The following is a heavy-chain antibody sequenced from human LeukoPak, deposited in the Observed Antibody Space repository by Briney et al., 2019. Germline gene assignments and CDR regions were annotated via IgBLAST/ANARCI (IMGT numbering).Heavy chain of an antibody. Sequence: PGGSLRLSCAASGFAFNTYSMNWVRQAPGKGLQWVSSITTTSTSKYYADSVKGRFTISRDNAKNSLYLQMDSLRVEDTAVYYCARELSQIVWGGLDYGGQGTLVSVSS. D-gene: IGHD2-21*01. CDR2: ITTTSTSK. J-gene: IGHJ4*02. V-gene: IGHV3-48*01. CDR3: ARELSQIVWGGLDY. CDR1: GFAFNTYS.